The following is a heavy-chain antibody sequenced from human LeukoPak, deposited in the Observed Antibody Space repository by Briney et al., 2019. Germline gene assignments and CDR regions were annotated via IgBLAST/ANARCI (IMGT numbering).Heavy chain of an antibody. CDR3: AKDRAAAGIFDP. Sequence: GGSLRLSCATSGFTFDSYWMSWVRQAPGKGLEWVSAISDSGGSTYYADSVKGRFTISRDNSKNTLYLQMNSLRAEDTAVYYCAKDRAAAGIFDPWGQGTLVTVSS. J-gene: IGHJ5*02. CDR2: ISDSGGST. D-gene: IGHD6-13*01. CDR1: GFTFDSYW. V-gene: IGHV3-23*01.